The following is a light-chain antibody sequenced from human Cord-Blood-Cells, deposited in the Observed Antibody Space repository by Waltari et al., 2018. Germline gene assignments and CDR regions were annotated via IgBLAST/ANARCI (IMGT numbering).Light chain of an antibody. J-gene: IGLJ2*01. Sequence: QSALTQPASVSGSPGQSITISCTGTSSDVGSYNLVSWYQQHPGKAPKLMIYEGSKRPSGVSNRFSGSKSGNTASPTISGLQAEEEADYYCCSYAGSTYVVFGGGTKLTVL. CDR3: CSYAGSTYVV. CDR2: EGS. V-gene: IGLV2-23*01. CDR1: SSDVGSYNL.